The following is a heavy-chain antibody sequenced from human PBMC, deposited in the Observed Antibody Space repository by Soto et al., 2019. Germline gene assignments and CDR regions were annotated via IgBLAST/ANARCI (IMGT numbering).Heavy chain of an antibody. D-gene: IGHD3-9*01. CDR3: ARDLTTYYDILTGYFDY. CDR2: ISCDGSNK. J-gene: IGHJ4*02. CDR1: GFTFSSYA. Sequence: PGGSLRLSCAASGFTFSSYAMHWVRQAPGKGLEWVAVISCDGSNKYYADSVKGRFTISRDNSKNTLYLQMNSLRAEDTAVYYCARDLTTYYDILTGYFDYWGQGTLVTVSS. V-gene: IGHV3-30-3*01.